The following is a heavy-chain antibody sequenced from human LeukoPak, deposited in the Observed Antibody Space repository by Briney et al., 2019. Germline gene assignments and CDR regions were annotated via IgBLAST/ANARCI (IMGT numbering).Heavy chain of an antibody. J-gene: IGHJ1*01. Sequence: SETLSLTCTVSGGSISSGSYYWSWSRQPAGKGLEWIGRIYTSGSTNYNPSLKSRVTISVDTSKNQFSLKLSSVTAADTAVYYCARPGGVLRDGYNLRYFQHWGQGTLVTVSS. D-gene: IGHD5-24*01. CDR2: IYTSGST. V-gene: IGHV4-61*02. CDR1: GGSISSGSYY. CDR3: ARPGGVLRDGYNLRYFQH.